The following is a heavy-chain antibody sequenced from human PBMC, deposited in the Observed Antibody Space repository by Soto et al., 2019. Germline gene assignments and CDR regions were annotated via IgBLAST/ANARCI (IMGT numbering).Heavy chain of an antibody. V-gene: IGHV1-3*01. CDR1: GYTFTSYA. J-gene: IGHJ5*02. Sequence: ASVKVSCKASGYTFTSYAMHWVRQAPGQRLEWMGWINAGNGNTKYSQKFQGRVTITRDTSASTAYMELSSLRSEDTAVYYCARAPIAARGWFDPWGQGTLVPVSS. CDR3: ARAPIAARGWFDP. D-gene: IGHD6-6*01. CDR2: INAGNGNT.